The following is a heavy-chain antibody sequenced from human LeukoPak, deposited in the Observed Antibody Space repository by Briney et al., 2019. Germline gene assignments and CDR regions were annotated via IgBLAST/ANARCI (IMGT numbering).Heavy chain of an antibody. D-gene: IGHD5-18*01. J-gene: IGHJ4*02. Sequence: SETLSLTCTVSGGSISSYYWSWIRQPPGKGLEWIGYTYYSGSTNYNPSLKSRVTISVDTSKNQFSLKLSSVTAADTAVYYRARHETALFDYWGQGTLVTVSS. CDR3: ARHETALFDY. CDR2: TYYSGST. V-gene: IGHV4-59*08. CDR1: GGSISSYY.